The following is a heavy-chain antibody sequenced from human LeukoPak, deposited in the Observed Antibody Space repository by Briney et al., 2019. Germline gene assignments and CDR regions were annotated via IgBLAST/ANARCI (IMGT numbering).Heavy chain of an antibody. CDR2: INPNSGGQ. CDR3: AREYYYGSGSYFH. V-gene: IGHV1-2*06. J-gene: IGHJ4*02. CDR1: GYTFTGYY. D-gene: IGHD3-10*01. Sequence: ASVKVSCKASGYTFTGYYMHWVRQAPGQGLEWMGQINPNSGGQNYAQKIQSRDTMTRGTTISMAYMELSRLRSDDTAVYYCAREYYYGSGSYFHWGQGTLVTVSS.